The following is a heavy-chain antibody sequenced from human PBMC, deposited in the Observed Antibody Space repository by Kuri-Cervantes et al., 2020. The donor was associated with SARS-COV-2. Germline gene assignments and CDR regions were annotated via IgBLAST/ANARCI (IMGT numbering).Heavy chain of an antibody. D-gene: IGHD3-10*01. J-gene: IGHJ4*02. CDR1: GFSFSSYA. CDR2: VSGSGVST. V-gene: IGHV3-23*01. CDR3: AKDLISASYFGSGSPDY. Sequence: GESLKISCAASGFSFSSYAMSWVRQAPGKGLEWVSTVSGSGVSTYYADSVKGRFTISRDNSASTMFLQTNSLRAEDTALYFCAKDLISASYFGSGSPDYWGQGTLVTVSS.